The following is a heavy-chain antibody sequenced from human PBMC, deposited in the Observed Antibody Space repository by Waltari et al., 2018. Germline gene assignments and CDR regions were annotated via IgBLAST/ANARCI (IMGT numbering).Heavy chain of an antibody. CDR1: GGSISSYS. Sequence: QVQLQESGPGLVKPSETLSLTCTVSGGSISSYSWSWIRQRPGKGLEWIGYIYYSGSTNYNPALKSRVTISVDTSKNQFSLKLSSVTAADTAVYYCAREDVTGTTDHWGQGTLVTVSS. CDR2: IYYSGST. CDR3: AREDVTGTTDH. D-gene: IGHD1-7*01. J-gene: IGHJ5*02. V-gene: IGHV4-59*01.